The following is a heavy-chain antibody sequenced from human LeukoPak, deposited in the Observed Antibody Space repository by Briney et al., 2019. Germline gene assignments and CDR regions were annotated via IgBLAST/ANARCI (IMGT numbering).Heavy chain of an antibody. CDR1: GGSFSGYY. V-gene: IGHV4-34*01. J-gene: IGHJ4*02. CDR2: INHSGGT. Sequence: SETLSLTCAVYGGSFSGYYWSWIRQPPGKGLEWIGEINHSGGTNYNPSLKSRVTISVDTSKNQFSLKLSSVTAADTAVYYCARVLSSGDFDYWGQGTLVTVSS. D-gene: IGHD6-19*01. CDR3: ARVLSSGDFDY.